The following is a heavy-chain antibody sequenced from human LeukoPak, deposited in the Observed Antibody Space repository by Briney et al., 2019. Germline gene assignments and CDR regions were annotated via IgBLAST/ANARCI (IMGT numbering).Heavy chain of an antibody. CDR1: GGTFSSDA. J-gene: IGHJ4*02. CDR3: ARGTYFDY. Sequence: ASVKVSCKTSGGTFSSDAINWVRQAPGQGLEWMGRIIPILGVTNYAQKYQDRVTITADRSTTTAYMELNNLRSEDTAVYYCARGTYFDYWGQGTLVTVSS. CDR2: IIPILGVT. V-gene: IGHV1-69*04.